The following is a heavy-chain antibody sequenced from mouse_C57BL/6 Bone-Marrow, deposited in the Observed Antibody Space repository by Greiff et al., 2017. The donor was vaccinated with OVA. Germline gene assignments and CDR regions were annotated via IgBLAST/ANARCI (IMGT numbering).Heavy chain of an antibody. V-gene: IGHV1-64*01. J-gene: IGHJ4*01. D-gene: IGHD4-1*01. CDR3: ARSNWDICAMDY. CDR2: IHPNSGST. Sequence: VQLQQPGAELVKPGASVKLSCKASGYTFTSYWMHWVKQRPGQGLEWIGMIHPNSGSTNYNEKFKSKATLTVDKSSSTAYMQLSSLTSEDSAVYYCARSNWDICAMDYWGQGTSVTVSS. CDR1: GYTFTSYW.